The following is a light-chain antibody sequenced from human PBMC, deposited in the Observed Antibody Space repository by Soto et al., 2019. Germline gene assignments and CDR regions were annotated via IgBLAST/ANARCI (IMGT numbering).Light chain of an antibody. CDR3: QHYNSYSEA. Sequence: ETVLTQSPGTLSLSPGERATLSCRASQSVSSSYLAWYQQKPGQAPRLLIYGASSRATGIPDRFSGSGSGTDFTLTISRLEPEDFATYYCQHYNSYSEAFGQGTKVDI. J-gene: IGKJ1*01. CDR2: GAS. V-gene: IGKV3-20*01. CDR1: QSVSSSY.